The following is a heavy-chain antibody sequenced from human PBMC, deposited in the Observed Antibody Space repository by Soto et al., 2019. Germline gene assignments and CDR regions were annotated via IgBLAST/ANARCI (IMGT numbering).Heavy chain of an antibody. J-gene: IGHJ4*02. CDR1: GFTFNNAW. Sequence: VGSLRLSCAASGFTFNNAWMNWVRQAPGKGLEWVGRIKSKTDGGTTDYAAPVKGRFTISRDDSKNMVDLQMSSLKTEDTAVYYCTTYSGAAFEYWGQGALVTVSS. D-gene: IGHD1-26*01. CDR2: IKSKTDGGTT. V-gene: IGHV3-15*01. CDR3: TTYSGAAFEY.